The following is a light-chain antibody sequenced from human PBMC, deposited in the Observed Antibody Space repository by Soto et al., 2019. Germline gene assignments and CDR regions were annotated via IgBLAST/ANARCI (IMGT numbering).Light chain of an antibody. CDR2: DVS. CDR3: YSYAGNYIWV. J-gene: IGLJ3*02. CDR1: SSDVGGYNF. V-gene: IGLV2-11*01. Sequence: QSALTQPRSVSGSPGQSVTISCTGTSSDVGGYNFVSWYQQHPGKAPKLMIYDVSKRPSGVPDRFSGSKSANSASLTISGLQAEDEADYFCYSYAGNYIWVFGGGTKVTVL.